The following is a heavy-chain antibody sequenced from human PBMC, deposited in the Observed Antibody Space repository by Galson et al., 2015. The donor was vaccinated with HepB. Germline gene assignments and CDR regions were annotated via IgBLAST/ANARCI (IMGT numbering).Heavy chain of an antibody. CDR3: ARDHCSSTSCPYYYYYGMDV. V-gene: IGHV3-30-3*01. Sequence: SLRLSCAASGFTFSSYAMHWVRQAPGKGLEWVAVISYDGSNKYYADSVKGRFTISRDNSKNTLYLQMNSLRAEDTAVYYCARDHCSSTSCPYYYYYGMDVWGQGTTVTVSS. J-gene: IGHJ6*02. CDR2: ISYDGSNK. D-gene: IGHD2-2*01. CDR1: GFTFSSYA.